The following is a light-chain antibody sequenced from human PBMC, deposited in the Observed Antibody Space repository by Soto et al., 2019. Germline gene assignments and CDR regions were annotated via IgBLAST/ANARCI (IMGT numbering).Light chain of an antibody. CDR3: QQRKNWPPIT. CDR2: DSS. CDR1: QTVDKF. J-gene: IGKJ5*01. V-gene: IGKV3-11*01. Sequence: EIELTQSPATLSLSPGETATLSCRASQTVDKFLAWYQQRTGQPPRLLIFDSSNRATGVPVRFSGSGSGTVFTLTIGSLEPEDSAVYYCQQRKNWPPITFGQGTRLEIK.